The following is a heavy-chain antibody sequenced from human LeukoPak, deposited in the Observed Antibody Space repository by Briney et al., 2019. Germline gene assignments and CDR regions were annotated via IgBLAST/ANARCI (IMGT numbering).Heavy chain of an antibody. CDR2: ISGSGGST. D-gene: IGHD3-9*01. J-gene: IGHJ4*02. CDR3: ARDEIYYDILTGYRHFDY. CDR1: GFTFSSYA. V-gene: IGHV3-23*01. Sequence: GGSLRLSCAASGFTFSSYAMSWVRQAPGKGLEWVSVISGSGGSTSYADSVKGRFTISRDNAKNSMYLQMNSLRAEDTAVYYCARDEIYYDILTGYRHFDYWGQGTLVTVFS.